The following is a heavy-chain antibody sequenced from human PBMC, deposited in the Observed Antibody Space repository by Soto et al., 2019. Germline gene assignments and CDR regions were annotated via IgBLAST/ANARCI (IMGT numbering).Heavy chain of an antibody. Sequence: EASVKVSCKASGGTFSSYAISWVRQAPGQGLEWMGGIIPIFGTANYAQKFQGRVTITADESTSTAYMELSSLRSEDTAVYYCARGFIGDDFWSGPRMSRPLDYWGQGTLVTVSS. V-gene: IGHV1-69*13. CDR1: GGTFSSYA. CDR3: ARGFIGDDFWSGPRMSRPLDY. CDR2: IIPIFGTA. D-gene: IGHD3-3*01. J-gene: IGHJ4*02.